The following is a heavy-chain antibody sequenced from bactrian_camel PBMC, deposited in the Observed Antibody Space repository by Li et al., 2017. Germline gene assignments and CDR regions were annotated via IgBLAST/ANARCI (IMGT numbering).Heavy chain of an antibody. CDR3: ATNPLRPLLEYSAYGGQRLWYNY. J-gene: IGHJ4*01. V-gene: IGHV3S55*01. Sequence: HVQLVESGGGSVQAGESLTLSCAASGVTVPHSCMAWFRQTDGKEREGVASIGSDDSTNYAASAKGRFTISRDNTKNTVYLQMNSLKSEDTALYYCATNPLRPLLEYSAYGGQRLWYNYWGQGTQVTVS. CDR2: IGSDDST. CDR1: GVTVPHSC. D-gene: IGHD4*01.